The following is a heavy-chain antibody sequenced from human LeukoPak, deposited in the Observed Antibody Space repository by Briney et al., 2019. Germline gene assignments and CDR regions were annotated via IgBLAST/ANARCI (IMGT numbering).Heavy chain of an antibody. D-gene: IGHD6-19*01. CDR2: ISGDGGST. J-gene: IGHJ4*02. V-gene: IGHV3-43*02. Sequence: GGAVRLSCAAPGFMFHHYAIHWVRQAAGKGVEWVSLISGDGGSTFYADSVKGRFTISRDNSKNSLYLQMNSLRSDDTALYYCARESESSGWYDYWGQGTLVTVSS. CDR3: ARESESSGWYDY. CDR1: GFMFHHYA.